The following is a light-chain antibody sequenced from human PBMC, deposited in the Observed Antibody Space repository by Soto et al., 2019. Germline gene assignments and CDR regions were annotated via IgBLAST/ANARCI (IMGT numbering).Light chain of an antibody. Sequence: EVVLTQSPGTLSLSPGERATLSYRASQSVSNRYLSWYQQKPGQAPRLLIYSVSMRATGIPDRFSGSGSDTDFTLTISRLEPEDFAVYYCQQYDKSPRTFGQGTKVDI. V-gene: IGKV3-20*01. CDR2: SVS. J-gene: IGKJ1*01. CDR3: QQYDKSPRT. CDR1: QSVSNRY.